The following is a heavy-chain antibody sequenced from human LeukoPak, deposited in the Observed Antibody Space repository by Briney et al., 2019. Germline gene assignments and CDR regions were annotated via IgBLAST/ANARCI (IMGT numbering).Heavy chain of an antibody. V-gene: IGHV1-69*05. J-gene: IGHJ5*02. CDR2: IIPIFGTA. D-gene: IGHD2-15*01. CDR1: GGTFSSYA. Sequence: SVKVSCKASGGTFSSYAISWVRQAPGQGLEWMGRIIPIFGTANYAQKFQGRVTITTDESTSTAYMALSSLRSEDTAVYYCAREMFSRRKPGYCSGGSCSNWFDPWGQGTLVTVSS. CDR3: AREMFSRRKPGYCSGGSCSNWFDP.